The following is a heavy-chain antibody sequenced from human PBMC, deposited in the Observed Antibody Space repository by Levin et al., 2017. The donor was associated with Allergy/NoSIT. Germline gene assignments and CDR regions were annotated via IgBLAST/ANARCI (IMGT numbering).Heavy chain of an antibody. CDR3: ARHSGLRWAGWYLHL. CDR1: GGSISSSGYY. J-gene: IGHJ2*01. V-gene: IGHV4-39*01. CDR2: IYYSGST. Sequence: PSETLSLTCTVSGGSISSSGYYWGWIRQPPGKGLEWIGSIYYSGSTHYNPSLQSRVTISVDTSKNQLSLKLSSVTAADTAVYYCARHSGLRWAGWYLHLWGRGTLVTVSS. D-gene: IGHD4-23*01.